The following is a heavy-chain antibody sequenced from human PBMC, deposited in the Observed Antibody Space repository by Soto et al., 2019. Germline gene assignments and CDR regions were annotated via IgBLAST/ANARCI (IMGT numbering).Heavy chain of an antibody. CDR3: ARDGTLYDSSGYYYLY. V-gene: IGHV1-69*01. Sequence: QVQLVQSGAEVKKPGSSVKVSCKASGGTFSRYAFNWVRQAPGQGLEWMGGIIPMFGTANYAQKFQGRVTITADESTNTGYMELRSLISEDTAVYYCARDGTLYDSSGYYYLYWGQGTLVTVSS. CDR2: IIPMFGTA. CDR1: GGTFSRYA. D-gene: IGHD3-22*01. J-gene: IGHJ4*02.